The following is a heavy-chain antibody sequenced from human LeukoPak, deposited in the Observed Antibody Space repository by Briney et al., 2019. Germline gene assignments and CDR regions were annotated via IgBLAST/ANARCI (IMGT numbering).Heavy chain of an antibody. D-gene: IGHD6-13*01. J-gene: IGHJ6*03. CDR2: IYYSGST. Sequence: SETLSLTCTVSGGSISSYYWSWIRQPPGKVLEWIGYIYYSGSTNYNPSLKSRVTISVDTSKNQFSLKLSSVTAADTAVYYCARTTEAHSWRTRYYDYYMDVWGKGTMVTVSS. V-gene: IGHV4-59*01. CDR1: GGSISSYY. CDR3: ARTTEAHSWRTRYYDYYMDV.